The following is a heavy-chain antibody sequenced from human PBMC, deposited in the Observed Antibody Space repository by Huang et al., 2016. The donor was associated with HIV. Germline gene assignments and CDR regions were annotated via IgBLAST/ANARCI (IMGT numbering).Heavy chain of an antibody. Sequence: QVQLVESGAELKKPGASVRVSCKVSGYTVSELSLHWVRQAPEKGLEWMGGFDPEEGETSYAQRLQGRVTMTEDTSTDTAYMELISLRPEDTAVYYCATSTPDVGAGVLRSAFDIWGQGTMVTVSS. CDR1: GYTVSELS. CDR2: FDPEEGET. D-gene: IGHD2-15*01. J-gene: IGHJ3*02. V-gene: IGHV1-24*01. CDR3: ATSTPDVGAGVLRSAFDI.